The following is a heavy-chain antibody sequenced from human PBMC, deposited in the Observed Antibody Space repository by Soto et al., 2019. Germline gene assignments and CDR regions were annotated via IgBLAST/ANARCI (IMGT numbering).Heavy chain of an antibody. Sequence: GASVKVSCKASGYTFTSYYMHWVRQAPGQGLERKGIINPSVGIANYAQKFQGRVTITADKSTSTAYMELSSLRSEDTAVYYCARGSNITYYDILTGSGSYYYYGMDVWGQGTTVTVS. D-gene: IGHD3-9*01. CDR2: INPSVGIA. CDR1: GYTFTSYY. V-gene: IGHV1-46*01. CDR3: ARGSNITYYDILTGSGSYYYYGMDV. J-gene: IGHJ6*02.